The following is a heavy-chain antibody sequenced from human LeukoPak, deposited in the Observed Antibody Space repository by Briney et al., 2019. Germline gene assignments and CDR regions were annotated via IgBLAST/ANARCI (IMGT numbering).Heavy chain of an antibody. CDR3: ARAIEGNYYDSSGYPRGY. V-gene: IGHV3-21*01. CDR1: GFTFSSYS. Sequence: GGSLRLSCAASGFTFSSYSMNWVRQAPGKGLEWVSSISSSSSYIYYADSVKGRFTISRDSAKNSLYLQMNSLRAEDTAVYYCARAIEGNYYDSSGYPRGYWGQGTLVTVSS. CDR2: ISSSSSYI. J-gene: IGHJ4*02. D-gene: IGHD3-22*01.